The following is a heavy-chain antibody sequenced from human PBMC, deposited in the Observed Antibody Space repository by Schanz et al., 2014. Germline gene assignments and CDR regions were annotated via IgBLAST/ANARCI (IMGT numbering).Heavy chain of an antibody. CDR3: ARGRGCTGGSCYSWFDL. V-gene: IGHV1-8*02. J-gene: IGHJ5*02. CDR2: MNPNSGNP. CDR1: GYTFTNFF. Sequence: QVHLVQSGAEVHKPGASLKISCKASGYTFTNFFLHWVRQAPGQGLEWLGWMNPNSGNPGFAQKFQGRVTMTRNTSISTAYMELSSLRSEDTAVYYCARGRGCTGGSCYSWFDLWGQGTLVTVSS. D-gene: IGHD2-15*01.